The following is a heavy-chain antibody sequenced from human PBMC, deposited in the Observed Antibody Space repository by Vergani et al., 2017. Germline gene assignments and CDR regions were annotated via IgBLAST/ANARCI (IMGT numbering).Heavy chain of an antibody. CDR1: GASIRSSNYY. CDR2: IYYSGSP. J-gene: IGHJ5*02. Sequence: QLQLQESGPGLVKPSATLSLTCSVSGASIRSSNYYWGWLRQPPGKGLEWIASIYYSGSPYHNPSRKSRVTISVDTSKNQFSLKLSSVTAADTAVYFCARHSTVEWLVKLGWIDPWGQGILVTVSS. D-gene: IGHD6-19*01. V-gene: IGHV4-39*01. CDR3: ARHSTVEWLVKLGWIDP.